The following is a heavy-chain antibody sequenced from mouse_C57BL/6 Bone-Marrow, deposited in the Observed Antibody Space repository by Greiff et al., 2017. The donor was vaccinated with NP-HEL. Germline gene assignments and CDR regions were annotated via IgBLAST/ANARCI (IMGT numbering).Heavy chain of an antibody. J-gene: IGHJ2*01. CDR3: ARRAGTPFDY. Sequence: VQLQESGAELVMPGASVKLSCKASGYTFTSYWMHWVKQRPGQGLEWIGEIDPSDSYTNYNQKFKGKSTLTVDKSSSTAYMELRSLTSEDSAVYFCARRAGTPFDYWGQGTTLTVSS. V-gene: IGHV1-69*01. CDR1: GYTFTSYW. CDR2: IDPSDSYT. D-gene: IGHD3-3*01.